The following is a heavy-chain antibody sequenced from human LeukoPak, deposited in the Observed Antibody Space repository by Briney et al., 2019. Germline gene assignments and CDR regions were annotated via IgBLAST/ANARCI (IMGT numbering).Heavy chain of an antibody. CDR2: ISGRGGST. D-gene: IGHD2-2*02. CDR3: ARDGRCSSTSCYTLKACEI. J-gene: IGHJ3*02. Sequence: GGSLRLSCAASGFTFSSYAMSWVRQAPGKGLECVSAISGRGGSTYYADAVKGRFTISRDNSKNTLYLQMNSLRAEDTAVYYWARDGRCSSTSCYTLKACEIWGQGTMVTVSS. V-gene: IGHV3-23*01. CDR1: GFTFSSYA.